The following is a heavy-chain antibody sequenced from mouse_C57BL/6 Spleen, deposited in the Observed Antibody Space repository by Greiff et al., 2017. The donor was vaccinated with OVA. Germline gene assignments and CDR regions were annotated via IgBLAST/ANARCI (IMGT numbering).Heavy chain of an antibody. CDR3: ARAYGNYEGWYFDV. CDR2: INPGSGGT. D-gene: IGHD2-1*01. CDR1: GYAFTNYL. Sequence: QVQLQQSGAELVRPGTSVKVSCKASGYAFTNYLIEWVKQRPGQGLEWIGVINPGSGGTNYNEKFKGKATLTADKSSSTAYMQLSSLTSEDSAVYVGARAYGNYEGWYFDVWGTGTTVTVSA. J-gene: IGHJ1*03. V-gene: IGHV1-54*01.